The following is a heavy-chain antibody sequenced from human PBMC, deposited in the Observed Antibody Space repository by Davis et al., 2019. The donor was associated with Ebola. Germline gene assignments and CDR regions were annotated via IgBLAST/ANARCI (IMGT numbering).Heavy chain of an antibody. CDR2: ISSSSSYI. Sequence: GESLKISCAASGFTFSSYSMNWVRQAPGKGLEWVSSISSSSSYIYYADSVKGRFTISRDNAKNSLYLQMNSLRAEDTAVYYCARVRTDRVLRFLEWSLNYGMDVWGQGTTVTVSS. CDR3: ARVRTDRVLRFLEWSLNYGMDV. CDR1: GFTFSSYS. V-gene: IGHV3-21*01. D-gene: IGHD3-3*01. J-gene: IGHJ6*02.